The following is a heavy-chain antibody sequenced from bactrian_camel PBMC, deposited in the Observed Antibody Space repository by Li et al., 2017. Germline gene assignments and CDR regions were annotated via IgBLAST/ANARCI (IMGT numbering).Heavy chain of an antibody. CDR2: IDSDGTT. CDR1: VPTYISHC. D-gene: IGHD5*01. Sequence: HVQLVESGGGSVQAGGSLRISCVGAVPTYISHCMAWFRQGAGKEREGVAYIDSDGTTKYADSVQGRFTISRDNAKNTVYLQMDSLKTEDTAMYYCSHYGRSTSFTPVGQGTQVTVS. J-gene: IGHJ4*01. V-gene: IGHV3S53*01.